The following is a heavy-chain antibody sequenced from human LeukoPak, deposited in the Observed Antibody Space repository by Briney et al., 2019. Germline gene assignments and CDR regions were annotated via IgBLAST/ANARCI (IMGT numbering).Heavy chain of an antibody. D-gene: IGHD5-18*01. Sequence: SPSSSIIYYADSVKGRFTSSRDNAKNLLYLQMNSLRDEDTAVYYCARDCGYSYANDCWGRGTLVTVSS. V-gene: IGHV3-48*02. J-gene: IGHJ4*02. CDR3: ARDCGYSYANDC. CDR2: SPSSSII.